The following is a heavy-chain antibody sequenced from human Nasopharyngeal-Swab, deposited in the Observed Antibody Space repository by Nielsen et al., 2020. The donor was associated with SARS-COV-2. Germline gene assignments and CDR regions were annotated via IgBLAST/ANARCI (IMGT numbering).Heavy chain of an antibody. CDR1: GFTFSSYS. CDR3: ARARTAMVRAPFDY. V-gene: IGHV3-21*01. D-gene: IGHD3-10*01. Sequence: GESLKISCAASGFTFSSYSMNWVRQAPGKGLEWVSSISSSSSYIYYADSVKGRFTISRDNAKSSLYLQMNSLRAEDTAVYYCARARTAMVRAPFDYWGQGTLVTVSS. CDR2: ISSSSSYI. J-gene: IGHJ4*02.